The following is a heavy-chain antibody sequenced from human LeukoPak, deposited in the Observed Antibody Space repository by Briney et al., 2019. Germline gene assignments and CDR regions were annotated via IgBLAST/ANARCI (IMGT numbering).Heavy chain of an antibody. J-gene: IGHJ6*03. CDR1: GFTFSSYS. Sequence: PTGGSLRLSCAASGFTFSSYSMNWVRQAPGKGLEWVSYISSSSSTIYYADSVKGRFTISRDNAQNSLFLQMNSLRAEDTAVYYCARVSITGYYYYMDVWGKGTTVTVSS. CDR3: ARVSITGYYYYMDV. CDR2: ISSSSSTI. D-gene: IGHD5-24*01. V-gene: IGHV3-48*01.